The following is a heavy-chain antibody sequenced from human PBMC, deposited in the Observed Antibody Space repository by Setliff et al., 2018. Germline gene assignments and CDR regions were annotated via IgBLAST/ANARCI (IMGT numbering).Heavy chain of an antibody. CDR2: INPSGGLT. D-gene: IGHD3-3*01. J-gene: IGHJ3*02. CDR1: GFLFSSYG. Sequence: PGGSLRLSCAASGFLFSSYGMHWVRQAPGQGLEWMGIINPSGGLTRYAQKFQGRVTMTRDTSTSTVYMEVISLRSEDTAVYFCARDRFYNSWSGTSITAPHDAFDIWGQGTMVTVSS. CDR3: ARDRFYNSWSGTSITAPHDAFDI. V-gene: IGHV1-46*03.